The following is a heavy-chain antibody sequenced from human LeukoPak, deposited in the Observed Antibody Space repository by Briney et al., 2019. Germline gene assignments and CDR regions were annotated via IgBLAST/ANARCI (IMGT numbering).Heavy chain of an antibody. D-gene: IGHD4-11*01. CDR1: GYTLTELS. CDR3: AKTPAYSNYVGY. Sequence: ASVKVSCKVSGYTLTELSMHWVRQAPGKGLEWMGGFDPEDGETIYAQKFQGRVTMTEDTSTDTAYMELSSLRAEDTAVYYCAKTPAYSNYVGYWGQGTLVTVSS. CDR2: FDPEDGET. V-gene: IGHV1-24*01. J-gene: IGHJ4*02.